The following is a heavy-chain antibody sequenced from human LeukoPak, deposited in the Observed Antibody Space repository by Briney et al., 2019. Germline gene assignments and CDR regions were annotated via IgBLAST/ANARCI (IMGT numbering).Heavy chain of an antibody. J-gene: IGHJ4*02. V-gene: IGHV3-23*01. D-gene: IGHD3-10*01. Sequence: GGSLRLSCAASGFTFSSYAMSWVRQAPGRGLEWVSAISGSGGSTYYADSVKGRFTISRDDSKNTLYLQMNSLRAEDTAVYYCAKDLDPTLLWFGEQHFDYWGQGTLVTVSS. CDR3: AKDLDPTLLWFGEQHFDY. CDR2: ISGSGGST. CDR1: GFTFSSYA.